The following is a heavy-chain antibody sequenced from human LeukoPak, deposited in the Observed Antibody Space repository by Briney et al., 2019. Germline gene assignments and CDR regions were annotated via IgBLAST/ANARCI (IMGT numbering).Heavy chain of an antibody. V-gene: IGHV3-30*18. CDR3: AKDPVAAYYGSGSYFDY. D-gene: IGHD3-10*01. CDR1: GFTFSSYG. CDR2: ISYDGSNK. Sequence: GGSLRLSCAASGFTFSSYGMHWVRQAPGKGLEWVAVISYDGSNKYYADSVKGRFTISRDNSKNTLYLQMNSLRAEDTAVYYCAKDPVAAYYGSGSYFDYWGPGTLDTVSS. J-gene: IGHJ4*02.